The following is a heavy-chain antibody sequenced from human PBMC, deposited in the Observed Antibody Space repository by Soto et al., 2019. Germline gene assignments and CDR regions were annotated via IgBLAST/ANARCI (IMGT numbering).Heavy chain of an antibody. Sequence: QVQLVESGGGVVQPGRSLRLSCAASGFTFSSYTMHWVRQAPGKGLEWVALISYDGSNKYYADSVKGRFIISRDNSKNTLYLQVNSLRPDDTAVYYCARAISGTFYGMDVWGRGTTVTVSS. D-gene: IGHD1-1*01. V-gene: IGHV3-30-3*01. CDR2: ISYDGSNK. J-gene: IGHJ6*02. CDR1: GFTFSSYT. CDR3: ARAISGTFYGMDV.